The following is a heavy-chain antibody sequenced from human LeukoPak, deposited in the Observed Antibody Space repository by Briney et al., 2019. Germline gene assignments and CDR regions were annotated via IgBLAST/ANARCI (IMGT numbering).Heavy chain of an antibody. Sequence: ASVKVSCKASGGTFSSYAISWVRQAPGQGLEWMGGIIPIFGTANYAQKFQGRVTITADQSTSTAYMELSSLRSEDTAVYYCARDEGFTTGTLFNWFDPWGQGTLVTVSS. CDR2: IIPIFGTA. J-gene: IGHJ5*02. CDR1: GGTFSSYA. D-gene: IGHD1-1*01. V-gene: IGHV1-69*13. CDR3: ARDEGFTTGTLFNWFDP.